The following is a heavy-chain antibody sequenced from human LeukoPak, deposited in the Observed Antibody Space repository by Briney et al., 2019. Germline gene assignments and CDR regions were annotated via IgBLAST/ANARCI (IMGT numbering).Heavy chain of an antibody. Sequence: PSQTLSLTCTVSGGSISSGGYYWSWIRQHPGKGLEWIGYIYYSGSTNYNPSLKSRVTISVDTSKNQFSLKLSSVTAADTAVYYCARLQKPGVYYYYGMDVWGQGTTVTVSS. J-gene: IGHJ6*02. CDR1: GGSISSGGYY. CDR3: ARLQKPGVYYYYGMDV. CDR2: IYYSGST. V-gene: IGHV4-31*03.